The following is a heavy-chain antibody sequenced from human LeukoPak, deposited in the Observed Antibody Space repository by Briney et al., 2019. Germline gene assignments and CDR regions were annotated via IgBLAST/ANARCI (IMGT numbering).Heavy chain of an antibody. CDR2: INYKGGAP. CDR1: GFTFSSYD. Sequence: TGGSLRLSCEASGFTFSSYDMHWARQAPGKGLEYVSGINYKGGAPYYANSVKGRFTISRDNSKNTLYLQMGSLTTEDTAVYYCARLGEGNYYDYWGQGTLVTVSS. D-gene: IGHD3-16*01. J-gene: IGHJ4*02. CDR3: ARLGEGNYYDY. V-gene: IGHV3-64*01.